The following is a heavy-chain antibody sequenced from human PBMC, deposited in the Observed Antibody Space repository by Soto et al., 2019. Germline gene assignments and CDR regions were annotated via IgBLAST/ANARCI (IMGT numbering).Heavy chain of an antibody. D-gene: IGHD3-3*01. V-gene: IGHV1-18*01. CDR2: ISTYNGNT. Sequence: ASVKVSCKASGYTFISYGISWVRQAPGQGLEWMGWISTYNGNTHYGQKFQGRVTMTTDTSTNIAYMELRSLRSDDTAVYYCARDHRSYDFWSTSDVWGKGTTVTVSS. CDR3: ARDHRSYDFWSTSDV. J-gene: IGHJ6*04. CDR1: GYTFISYG.